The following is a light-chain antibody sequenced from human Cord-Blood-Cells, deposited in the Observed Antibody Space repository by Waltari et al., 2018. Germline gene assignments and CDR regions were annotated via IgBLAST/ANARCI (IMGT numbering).Light chain of an antibody. V-gene: IGKV1-33*01. Sequence: DIQMTQSPSSLSASVGDRGTITCQASQDISNYLNWYQQKPGKAPKLLIYDASNLETGVPSRFSGSGSGTDFTFTISSLQPEDIATYYCQQYDNLLLTFGGGTKVEIK. CDR1: QDISNY. CDR2: DAS. CDR3: QQYDNLLLT. J-gene: IGKJ4*01.